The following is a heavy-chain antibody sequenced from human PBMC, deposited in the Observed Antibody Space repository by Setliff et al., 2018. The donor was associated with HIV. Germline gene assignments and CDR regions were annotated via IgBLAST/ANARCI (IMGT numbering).Heavy chain of an antibody. CDR3: ARATEAGTIDY. V-gene: IGHV1-46*01. Sequence: ASVKVSCKASGYTFTSYYMHWVRRAPGQGLEWMGIINPSGGGTTYARKFQGRVTVTRETSTTTVYMELRGLRSEDTAVYYCARATEAGTIDYWGQGTRVTVSS. CDR1: GYTFTSYY. CDR2: INPSGGGT. D-gene: IGHD1-1*01. J-gene: IGHJ4*02.